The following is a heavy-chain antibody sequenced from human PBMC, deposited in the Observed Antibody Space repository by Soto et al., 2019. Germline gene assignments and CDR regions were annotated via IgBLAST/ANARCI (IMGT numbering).Heavy chain of an antibody. Sequence: GGSLRLSCAASGFTFSHYNMNWVRQAPGKGLEWVSYISTSSNSMYYADSVKGRFTISRDNAKNSLYLQMNSLRAEDTAVYYCARDHLSSGSLVDYWGQGTLVTVSS. CDR3: ARDHLSSGSLVDY. V-gene: IGHV3-48*01. D-gene: IGHD6-19*01. J-gene: IGHJ4*02. CDR1: GFTFSHYN. CDR2: ISTSSNSM.